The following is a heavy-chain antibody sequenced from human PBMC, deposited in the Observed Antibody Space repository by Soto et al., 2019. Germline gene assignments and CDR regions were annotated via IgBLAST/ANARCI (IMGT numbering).Heavy chain of an antibody. V-gene: IGHV3-23*01. CDR1: GFTFSSYA. J-gene: IGHJ6*02. CDR2: ISGSGGST. D-gene: IGHD5-12*01. CDR3: AKRDSGPSFPYYYGMDV. Sequence: GGSLRLSCAASGFTFSSYAMSWVRQAPGKGLEWVSAISGSGGSTYYADSVKGRFTISRDNSKNTLHLQMNSLRAEDTAVYYCAKRDSGPSFPYYYGMDVWGQGTTVTVSS.